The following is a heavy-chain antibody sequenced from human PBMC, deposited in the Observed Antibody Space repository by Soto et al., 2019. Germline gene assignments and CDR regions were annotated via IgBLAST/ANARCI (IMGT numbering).Heavy chain of an antibody. Sequence: QVVLLQSGAEVKEPGSSVRVSCEVSGSTFNNFAFSWVRQAPGHGPEWMGGIVVISNTADYSQRFQDRVTITADTSTNTRYMELGSLTSEDTAVYYCARAIKRWEVHYYFDYWGQGTLVIVSS. CDR2: IVVISNTA. D-gene: IGHD1-26*01. V-gene: IGHV1-69*06. CDR3: ARAIKRWEVHYYFDY. J-gene: IGHJ4*02. CDR1: GSTFNNFA.